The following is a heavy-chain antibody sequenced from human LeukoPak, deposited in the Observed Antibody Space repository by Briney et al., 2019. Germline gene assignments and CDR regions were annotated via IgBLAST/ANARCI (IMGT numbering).Heavy chain of an antibody. CDR1: GFTVSSNY. V-gene: IGHV3-66*01. CDR2: IYSGGST. D-gene: IGHD4-23*01. CDR3: ARDLLDYGGNFYFDY. Sequence: GGSLRLSCAPSGFTVSSNYMSWVRQAPGKGLEWVSVIYSGGSTYYADSVKGRFTISRDNSKNTLYLQMNSLRAEDTAVYYCARDLLDYGGNFYFDYWGQGTLVTVSS. J-gene: IGHJ4*02.